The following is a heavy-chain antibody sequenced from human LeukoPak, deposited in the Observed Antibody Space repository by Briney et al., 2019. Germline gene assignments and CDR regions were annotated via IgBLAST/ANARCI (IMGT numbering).Heavy chain of an antibody. CDR1: GGSFSGYY. D-gene: IGHD2-2*01. J-gene: IGHJ4*02. CDR3: ARNSYCSSTSCYGPPLGY. V-gene: IGHV4-34*01. Sequence: SETLSLTCAVYGGSFSGYYWSWIRQPPGKGLEWIGEINHSGSTNYNPTLKSRVTISVDTSKNQFSLKLSSVTAADTAVYYCARNSYCSSTSCYGPPLGYWGQGTLVTVSS. CDR2: INHSGST.